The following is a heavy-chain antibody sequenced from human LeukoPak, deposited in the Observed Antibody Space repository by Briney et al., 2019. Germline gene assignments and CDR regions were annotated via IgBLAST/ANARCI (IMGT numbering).Heavy chain of an antibody. CDR3: ARGLTGYYNPYFDY. J-gene: IGHJ4*02. CDR1: GGSISSYY. V-gene: IGHV4-59*01. CDR2: IYYSGST. D-gene: IGHD3-9*01. Sequence: SEALSLTCTVSGGSISSYYWSWIRQPPGKGLEWIRYIYYSGSTNYNPSLKSRVTISVDTSKNQFSLKLSSVTAADTAVYYCARGLTGYYNPYFDYWGQGTLVTVSS.